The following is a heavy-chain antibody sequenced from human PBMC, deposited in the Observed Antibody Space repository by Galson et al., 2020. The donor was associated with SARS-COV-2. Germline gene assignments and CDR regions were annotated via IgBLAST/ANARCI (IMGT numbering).Heavy chain of an antibody. D-gene: IGHD3-9*01. Sequence: GGSLRLSCAASGFIFSDYGMNWVRQAPGKGLEWVALIRYDGSDKYYADSVKGRITISRDNSKNTLYMEINSLTAEDTAVYYCAKDGVTGYSNWFDPWGQGPQVIVSS. CDR2: IRYDGSDK. CDR1: GFIFSDYG. CDR3: AKDGVTGYSNWFDP. J-gene: IGHJ5*02. V-gene: IGHV3-30*02.